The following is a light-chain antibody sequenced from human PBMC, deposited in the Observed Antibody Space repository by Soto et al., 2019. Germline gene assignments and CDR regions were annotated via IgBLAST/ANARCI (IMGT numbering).Light chain of an antibody. CDR1: QSVSSY. V-gene: IGKV3-11*01. CDR2: DAS. J-gene: IGKJ1*01. CDR3: QQRSNWPPAT. Sequence: EIVLTQSPATLSLSPGARATLSCRASQSVSSYLAWYQQKPGQAPRLLIYDASNRATGIPARFSGSGSGTDFTLTISSLEPEDFAVYYCQQRSNWPPATFGQGTKVEIK.